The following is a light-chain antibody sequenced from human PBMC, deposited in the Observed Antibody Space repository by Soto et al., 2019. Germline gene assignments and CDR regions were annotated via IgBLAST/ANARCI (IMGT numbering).Light chain of an antibody. CDR3: QQYGGSPPT. CDR2: GAS. Sequence: LTQPPGTLSLSPGERATLFCRASQSLSSSLAWYQQKSGQAPRLIIYGASSRATGIPDRFSGSGSGTDFTLTISRLEPEDFAVYSCQQYGGSPPTFGQGTKVDIK. CDR1: QSLSSS. J-gene: IGKJ1*01. V-gene: IGKV3-20*01.